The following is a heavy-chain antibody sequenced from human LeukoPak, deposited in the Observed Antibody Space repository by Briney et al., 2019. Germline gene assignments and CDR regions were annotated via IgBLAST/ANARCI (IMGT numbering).Heavy chain of an antibody. V-gene: IGHV4-59*01. CDR2: ISYSGTT. J-gene: IGHJ4*02. CDR1: DGSISNYY. D-gene: IGHD3-22*01. Sequence: PSETLSLTCTVSDGSISNYYWSWIRQPPGKGLEWIGYISYSGTTNYNPSLKSRVTISVDTSKNQFSLKLSSVTAADTAVYFCARDHGGYYNDYWGQGTLVTVSS. CDR3: ARDHGGYYNDY.